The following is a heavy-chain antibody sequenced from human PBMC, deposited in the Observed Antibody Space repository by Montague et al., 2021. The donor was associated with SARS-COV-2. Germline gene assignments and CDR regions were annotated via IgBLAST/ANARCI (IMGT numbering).Heavy chain of an antibody. Sequence: SLRLSCAASGFTFSSYAMHWVRQAPGKGLEWVAVISYDGSNKYYADSVKGRFTISRDNSKNTLYLQMNSLRAEDTAVYYRARSRSGSYYNPKRFDPWGQGTLVTVSS. J-gene: IGHJ5*02. CDR2: ISYDGSNK. V-gene: IGHV3-30-3*01. CDR1: GFTFSSYA. CDR3: ARSRSGSYYNPKRFDP. D-gene: IGHD3-10*01.